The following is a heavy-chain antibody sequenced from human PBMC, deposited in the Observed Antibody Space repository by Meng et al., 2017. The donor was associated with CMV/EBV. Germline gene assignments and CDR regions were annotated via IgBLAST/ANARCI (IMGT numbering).Heavy chain of an antibody. J-gene: IGHJ4*02. V-gene: IGHV1-2*02. CDR1: GYTFTSYY. Sequence: ASVKVSCKASGYTFTSYYMHWVRQAPGQGREWMGWINPNSGGTNYAQKFQGRVTMTRDTSISTAYMELSRLRSDDTAVYYCARGGIAVAGTYDYWGQGTLVTVSS. CDR3: ARGGIAVAGTYDY. D-gene: IGHD6-19*01. CDR2: INPNSGGT.